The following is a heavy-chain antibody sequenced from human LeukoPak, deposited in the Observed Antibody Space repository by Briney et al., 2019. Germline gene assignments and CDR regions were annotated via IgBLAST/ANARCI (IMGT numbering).Heavy chain of an antibody. CDR1: GFSFRTYE. Sequence: PGGSLRLSCAASGFSFRTYEMNCVRQAPGKGLEWVSYISSTGNTIFYADSVKGRFTSSRDNAKNSLYLEMKSLRAEDTAIYYCARLGSCSGGSCYSLDYWGQGILVTVSS. CDR3: ARLGSCSGGSCYSLDY. J-gene: IGHJ4*02. D-gene: IGHD2-15*01. V-gene: IGHV3-48*03. CDR2: ISSTGNTI.